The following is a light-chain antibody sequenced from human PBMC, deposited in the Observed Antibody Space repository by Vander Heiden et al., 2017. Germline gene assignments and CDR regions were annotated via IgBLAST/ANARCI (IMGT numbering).Light chain of an antibody. CDR3: SSYTRSRTWV. CDR2: DVS. CDR1: SSDIGGYDY. J-gene: IGLJ3*02. Sequence: QSALTQPASVSGSPGQSLTISCTGTSSDIGGYDYVSWYQQRPGKAPKLMIYDVSKRPSGVSNRFSGSKSGNTASLTISGLQAEDEADYYCSSYTRSRTWVFGGGTQVTVL. V-gene: IGLV2-14*03.